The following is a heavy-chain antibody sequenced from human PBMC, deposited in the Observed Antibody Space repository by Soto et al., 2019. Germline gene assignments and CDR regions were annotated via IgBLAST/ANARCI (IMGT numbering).Heavy chain of an antibody. CDR3: ARDRTIYNWFDP. Sequence: QVQLVQSGAEVKKPGSSVKVSCKASGGTFSSYTISWVRQAPRQGLEWMGRIIPILGIANYAQKFQGRVTITADKSTSTAYMELSSLRSEDTAAYYCARDRTIYNWFDPWGQGTLVTVSS. D-gene: IGHD3-9*01. CDR2: IIPILGIA. CDR1: GGTFSSYT. J-gene: IGHJ5*02. V-gene: IGHV1-69*08.